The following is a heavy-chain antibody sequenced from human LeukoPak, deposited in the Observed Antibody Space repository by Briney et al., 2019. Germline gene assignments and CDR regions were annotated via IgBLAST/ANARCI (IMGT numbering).Heavy chain of an antibody. Sequence: GGSLRLSCAASGFTFSSYGMGWVRQAPGKGLEWVSAISGIGGSTYYADSVKGRFTISRDNSKNTLYLQMNSLRADDTAVYYCAKDQSLVVVAAADYWGQGTLVTVSS. V-gene: IGHV3-23*01. D-gene: IGHD2-15*01. CDR3: AKDQSLVVVAAADY. J-gene: IGHJ4*02. CDR1: GFTFSSYG. CDR2: ISGIGGST.